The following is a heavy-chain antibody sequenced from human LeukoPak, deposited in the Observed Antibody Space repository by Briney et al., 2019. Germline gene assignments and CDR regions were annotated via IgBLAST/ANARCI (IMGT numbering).Heavy chain of an antibody. CDR3: AREGDGYNSPIDY. Sequence: PGRSLRLSCAASGFTFSGYGMHWVRQAPGKGLEWVAVISYDGSNKYYADSVKGRFTISRDNSKNTLYLQMNSLRAEDTAVYYCAREGDGYNSPIDYWGQGTLVTVSS. CDR1: GFTFSGYG. CDR2: ISYDGSNK. V-gene: IGHV3-30*03. J-gene: IGHJ4*02. D-gene: IGHD5-24*01.